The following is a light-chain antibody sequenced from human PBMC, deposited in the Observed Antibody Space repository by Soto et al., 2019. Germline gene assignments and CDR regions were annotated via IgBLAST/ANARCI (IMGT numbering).Light chain of an antibody. CDR3: QSYDSGPL. J-gene: IGLJ2*01. CDR1: SSNIGAGYD. V-gene: IGLV1-40*01. CDR2: GNS. Sequence: QSVLTQPPSVSGAPGQRVTISCTGSSSNIGAGYDVHWYQQLPGTAPKLLIYGNSNRPSGVPDRFSASKSGTSASLAITGLQAEDEADYYCQSYDSGPLFGGGTKVT.